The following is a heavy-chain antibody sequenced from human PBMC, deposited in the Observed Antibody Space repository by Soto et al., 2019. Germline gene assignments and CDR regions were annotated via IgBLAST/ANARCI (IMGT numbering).Heavy chain of an antibody. Sequence: ESLTTSCPCSGHISSKHWIAWVRHTPGKVLEWIGIIDPVDADDRYSPAFEGQVTISVDKSNNTAFLRWDKLKTSDTATYFWARRALDPSGRYYPYNWFASWGQGTQVTVSS. D-gene: IGHD1-26*01. J-gene: IGHJ5*01. V-gene: IGHV5-51*01. CDR3: ARRALDPSGRYYPYNWFAS. CDR2: IDPVDADD. CDR1: GHISSKHW.